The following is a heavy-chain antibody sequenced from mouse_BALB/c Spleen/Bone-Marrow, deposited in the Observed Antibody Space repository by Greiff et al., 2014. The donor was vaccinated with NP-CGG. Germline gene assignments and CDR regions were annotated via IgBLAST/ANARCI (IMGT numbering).Heavy chain of an antibody. J-gene: IGHJ4*01. CDR1: GYTFTSYY. CDR2: IYPGNVNT. D-gene: IGHD2-12*01. V-gene: IGHV1S56*01. Sequence: VHLVESGPELVKPGASVRISCKASGYTFTSYYIHWVKQRPGKGLEWIGWIYPGNVNTKYNEKFNGKATLTADKSSSTAYMQLSSVASEGSAVYFCGRDTIDYWGQGTSVTVSA. CDR3: GRDTIDY.